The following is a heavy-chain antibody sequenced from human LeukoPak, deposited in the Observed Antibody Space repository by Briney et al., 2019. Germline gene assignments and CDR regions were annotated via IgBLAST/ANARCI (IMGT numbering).Heavy chain of an antibody. V-gene: IGHV5-51*01. D-gene: IGHD5-24*01. Sequence: GESLKISRKGSGYSFTSYWIGWVRQMPGKGLEWMGIIYPGDSDTRHSPPFQGQVTISADKSISTAYLQWSSLKASDTAMYYCARQGGGRDGYNSVDYWGQGTLVTVSS. CDR3: ARQGGGRDGYNSVDY. CDR2: IYPGDSDT. J-gene: IGHJ4*02. CDR1: GYSFTSYW.